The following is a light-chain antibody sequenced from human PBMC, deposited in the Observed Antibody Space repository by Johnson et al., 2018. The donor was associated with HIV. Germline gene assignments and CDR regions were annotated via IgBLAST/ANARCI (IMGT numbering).Light chain of an antibody. V-gene: IGLV1-51*01. J-gene: IGLJ1*01. CDR2: DNN. CDR1: SSNIGNNY. CDR3: GTWDSSLSASYV. Sequence: QSVLTQAPSVSAAPGQKVTISCSGSSSNIGNNYVSWYQQLPGTAPKLLIYDNNKRPSGIPDRFSGSKSGTSATLGITGLQTGDEADYYCGTWDSSLSASYVIGTGTKVTVL.